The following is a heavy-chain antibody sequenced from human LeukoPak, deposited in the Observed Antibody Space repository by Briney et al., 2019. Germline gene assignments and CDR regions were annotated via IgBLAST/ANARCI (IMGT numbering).Heavy chain of an antibody. D-gene: IGHD3-3*01. CDR3: GRGGYDFWSVIDR. V-gene: IGHV3-23*01. Sequence: GGSLRLSCAASGFTFSSYAMNWVRQAPGKGLEWVSAISGSGSGDSTYYADSVKGRFTASRDNSKNTLYLQMNSLRPEDTVVYYCGRGGYDFWSVIDRWGQGTLVTVSS. CDR1: GFTFSSYA. CDR2: ISGSGSGDST. J-gene: IGHJ5*02.